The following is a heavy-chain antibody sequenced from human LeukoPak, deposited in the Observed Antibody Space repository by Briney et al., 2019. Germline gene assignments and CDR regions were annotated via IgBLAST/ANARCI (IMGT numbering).Heavy chain of an antibody. CDR2: ISSSSSYI. D-gene: IGHD6-19*01. CDR1: GFTFSSYS. Sequence: PGGSLRLSCAASGFTFSSYSMNWVRQAPGKGLEWVSSISSSSSYIYYADSVKGRLTISRDNAKNSLYLQMNSLRAEDTAVYYCASIMAVAGTDYWGQGTLVTVSS. CDR3: ASIMAVAGTDY. V-gene: IGHV3-21*01. J-gene: IGHJ4*02.